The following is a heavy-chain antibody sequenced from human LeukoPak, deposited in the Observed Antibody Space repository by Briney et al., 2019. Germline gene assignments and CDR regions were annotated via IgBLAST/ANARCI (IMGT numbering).Heavy chain of an antibody. CDR3: TKDGPHYGYIDY. Sequence: GGSLRLSCAASGFRLDDFAMHWVRQAPGKGLEWVSLINGDGGSTYYADSVKGRFTISRDNSKNSLYLQMNSLRTEDTALYYCTKDGPHYGYIDYWGQGTLVTVSS. CDR1: GFRLDDFA. D-gene: IGHD4-17*01. J-gene: IGHJ4*02. V-gene: IGHV3-43*02. CDR2: INGDGGST.